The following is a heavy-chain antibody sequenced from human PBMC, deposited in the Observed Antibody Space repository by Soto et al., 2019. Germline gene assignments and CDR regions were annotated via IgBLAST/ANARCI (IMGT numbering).Heavy chain of an antibody. Sequence: QVQLVQSGAEVKKPGASVKVSCKASGYTFTSYDINWVRQATGQGLVRMGWMNPKRGNTGYAQKSQGIHHMTRNPPSSTAYMELRSLRSEDTAVYYCARAPTLRYFDWLFPNWCDPWGRGTLVTFSS. CDR1: GYTFTSYD. D-gene: IGHD3-9*01. CDR2: MNPKRGNT. J-gene: IGHJ5*02. V-gene: IGHV1-8*01. CDR3: ARAPTLRYFDWLFPNWCDP.